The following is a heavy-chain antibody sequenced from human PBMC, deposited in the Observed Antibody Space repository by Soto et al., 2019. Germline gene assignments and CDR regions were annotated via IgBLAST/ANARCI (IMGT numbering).Heavy chain of an antibody. J-gene: IGHJ4*02. CDR3: AKRGTTRPLSPFDY. Sequence: GGSLXLSXXASXXXXXXXXXXXXXQAPGXGXEWVSGICGSGGNKYSADSVKGRFTISRDNSKNTLYLQMNSLRAEDTAVYYCAKRGTTRPLSPFDYWGQGTLVTVSS. D-gene: IGHD2-2*01. CDR2: ICGSGGNK. CDR1: XXXXXXXX. V-gene: IGHV3-23*01.